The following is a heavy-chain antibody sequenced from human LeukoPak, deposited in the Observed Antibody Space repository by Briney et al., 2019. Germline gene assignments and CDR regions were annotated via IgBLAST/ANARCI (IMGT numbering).Heavy chain of an antibody. CDR2: ISYDGSNK. V-gene: IGHV3-30-3*01. Sequence: GGSLRLSCAASGFTFSSYAMHWVRQAPGKGLEWVAVISYDGSNKYYADSVKGRFTISRDNSKNTLYLQMNSLRAEDTAVYYCARDYDFWSGTTAALTFHAFDIWGQGTMVTVSS. CDR3: ARDYDFWSGTTAALTFHAFDI. J-gene: IGHJ3*02. CDR1: GFTFSSYA. D-gene: IGHD3-3*01.